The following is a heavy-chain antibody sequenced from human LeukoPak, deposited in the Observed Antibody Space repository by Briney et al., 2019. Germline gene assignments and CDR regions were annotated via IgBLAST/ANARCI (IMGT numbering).Heavy chain of an antibody. CDR3: ARPRREDYDFWSGYNDDAFDI. CDR1: GYSFTDHW. J-gene: IGHJ3*02. D-gene: IGHD3-3*01. V-gene: IGHV5-51*01. Sequence: GESLKISCKGSGYSFTDHWIGWVRQMPGKGLEWMGVIYPGDSDARYSPSFQGQVTISADKSISTAYLQWSSLKASDTAMYYCARPRREDYDFWSGYNDDAFDIWGQGTMVTVSS. CDR2: IYPGDSDA.